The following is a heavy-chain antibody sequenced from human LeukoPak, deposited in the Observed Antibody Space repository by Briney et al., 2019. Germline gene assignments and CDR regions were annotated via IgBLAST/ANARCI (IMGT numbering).Heavy chain of an antibody. Sequence: SETLSLTCTVSGGSISSGSYYWSWIRQPAGKGLEWIGRVYTSGSTNHNPSLKSRVTISVDTSKNQFSLKLSSVTAADTAVYYCATSYSSGWTYYYYGMDVWGQGTTVTVSS. D-gene: IGHD6-19*01. J-gene: IGHJ6*02. CDR1: GGSISSGSYY. CDR2: VYTSGST. V-gene: IGHV4-61*02. CDR3: ATSYSSGWTYYYYGMDV.